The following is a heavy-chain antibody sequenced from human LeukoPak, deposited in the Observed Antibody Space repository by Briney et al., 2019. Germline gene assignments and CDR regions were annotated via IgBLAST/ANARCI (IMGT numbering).Heavy chain of an antibody. CDR1: GFTVSSNY. Sequence: PGGSLRLSCAASGFTVSSNYVSWVRQAPGKGLEWVSVIYSGGSTYYADSVKGRFTISRDNSKNTLYLQMNSLRAEDTAVYYCARDPPPYYYDSSGSHGDYWGQGTLVTVSS. V-gene: IGHV3-66*02. D-gene: IGHD3-22*01. CDR2: IYSGGST. CDR3: ARDPPPYYYDSSGSHGDY. J-gene: IGHJ4*02.